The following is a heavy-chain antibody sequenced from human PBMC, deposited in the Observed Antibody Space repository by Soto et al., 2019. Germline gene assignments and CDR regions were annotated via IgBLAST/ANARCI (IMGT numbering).Heavy chain of an antibody. CDR1: GGSFSAYF. CDR2: INQSGST. J-gene: IGHJ4*02. CDR3: ARVRRVVGGYSSSWFDYFDF. Sequence: QVQLQQWGAGLLKPSETLSLTCEVYGGSFSAYFWSWIRQSPGKGLEWIGEINQSGSTNYNPSLRSRLTISIDTSKNQFSLKLSSVTAADTALYYCARVRRVVGGYSSSWFDYFDFWGQGTRVTVSS. V-gene: IGHV4-34*01. D-gene: IGHD6-13*01.